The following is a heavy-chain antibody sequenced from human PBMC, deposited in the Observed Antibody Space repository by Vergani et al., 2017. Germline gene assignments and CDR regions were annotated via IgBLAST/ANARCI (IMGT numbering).Heavy chain of an antibody. CDR3: ARGDYGILTGYRY. V-gene: IGHV1-46*03. J-gene: IGHJ4*02. D-gene: IGHD3-9*01. CDR1: GYTFSNYY. CDR2: INPSGGHT. Sequence: QVQVVQSGAEVKKSGASVKVSCKTSGYTFSNYYMHWVRQAPGQGLEWMGIINPSGGHTNYAQKFQGRVTMTRDTSTSTVYMELGSLRSEDTAIYYCARGDYGILTGYRYLGQGTLVTVS.